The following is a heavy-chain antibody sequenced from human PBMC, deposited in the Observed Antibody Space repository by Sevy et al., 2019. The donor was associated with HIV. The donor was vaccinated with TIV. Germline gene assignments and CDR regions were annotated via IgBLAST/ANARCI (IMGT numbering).Heavy chain of an antibody. CDR3: ARDRGEFLHSAFDY. D-gene: IGHD3-16*01. J-gene: IGHJ4*02. CDR1: GFRFSDYS. CDR2: ISYDGRNNK. Sequence: GGSLRLSCAASGFRFSDYSMHWVRQAPGKGLEWVAVISYDGRNNKYNVDSVKGRFTITIDNSKNTLFLQMNSLRAEDSAIYYCARDRGEFLHSAFDYWGQGTLVTVSS. V-gene: IGHV3-30*14.